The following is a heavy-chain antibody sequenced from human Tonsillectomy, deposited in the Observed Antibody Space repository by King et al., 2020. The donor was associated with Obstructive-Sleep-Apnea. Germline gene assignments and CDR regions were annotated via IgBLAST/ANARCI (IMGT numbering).Heavy chain of an antibody. CDR1: GFTFSSYW. Sequence: VQLVESGGGLVPPGGSLRLCCAASGFTFSSYWMHWVRQAPGKGLVWVARINSDGSSTRYADSVKGRFTISRDNAKNTLYLQMNSLRAEDTAVYYCARDLYGDYENYWGQGTLVTVSS. J-gene: IGHJ4*02. CDR3: ARDLYGDYENY. V-gene: IGHV3-74*01. CDR2: INSDGSST. D-gene: IGHD4-17*01.